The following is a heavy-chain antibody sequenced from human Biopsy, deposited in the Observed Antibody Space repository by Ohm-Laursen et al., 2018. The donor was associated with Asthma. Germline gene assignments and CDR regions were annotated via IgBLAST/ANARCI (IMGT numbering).Heavy chain of an antibody. D-gene: IGHD5-24*01. J-gene: IGHJ4*02. V-gene: IGHV3-23*01. CDR2: ISGSGGST. CDR1: GFTFSSYA. CDR3: AKESRRDGYNRRNYYFGY. Sequence: SLRLSCAASGFTFSSYAMSWVRQAPGKGLEWVSAISGSGGSTYYADSVKGRFTISRDNSKNTLYLQMNSLRAEDTAVYYCAKESRRDGYNRRNYYFGYWGQGTLVTVSS.